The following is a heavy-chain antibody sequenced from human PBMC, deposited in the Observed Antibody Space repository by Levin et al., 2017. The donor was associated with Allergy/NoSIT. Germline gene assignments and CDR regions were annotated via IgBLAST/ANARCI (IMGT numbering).Heavy chain of an antibody. CDR2: ISYDGSNK. V-gene: IGHV3-30*18. CDR1: GFTFSSYG. J-gene: IGHJ6*02. Sequence: PGGSLRLSCAASGFTFSSYGMHWVRQAPGKGLEWVAVISYDGSNKYYADSVKGRFTISRDNSKNTLYLQMNSLRAEDTAVYYCANGGATTPGYGMDVWGQGTTVTVSS. D-gene: IGHD1-26*01. CDR3: ANGGATTPGYGMDV.